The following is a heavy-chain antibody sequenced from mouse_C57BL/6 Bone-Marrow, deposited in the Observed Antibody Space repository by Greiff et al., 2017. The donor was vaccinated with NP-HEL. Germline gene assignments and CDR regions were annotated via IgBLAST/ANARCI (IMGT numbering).Heavy chain of an antibody. CDR1: GFTFSSYG. V-gene: IGHV5-6*01. J-gene: IGHJ3*01. CDR2: ISSGGSYT. CDR3: ARLTDDYDWAY. Sequence: EVKLMESGGDLVKPGGSLKLSCAASGFTFSSYGMSWVRQTPDKRLEWVATISSGGSYTYYPDSVKGRFTISRDNAKNTLYLQMSKLKSEDTAMYYCARLTDDYDWAYWGQGTLVTVSA. D-gene: IGHD2-4*01.